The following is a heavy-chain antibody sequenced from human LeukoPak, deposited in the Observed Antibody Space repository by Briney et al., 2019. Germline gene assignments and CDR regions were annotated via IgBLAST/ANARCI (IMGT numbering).Heavy chain of an antibody. D-gene: IGHD1-26*01. CDR1: GFTFSNYY. V-gene: IGHV3-7*01. Sequence: GGSLRLSCSASGFTFSNYYMTWVRQAPGKAREWVAFIKQDGSEKAYVDSVKGRFTISRDNAKNSLYLQMDSLRAEDTAIYYCVRGSPVWEIWGQGDLVTVSS. CDR2: IKQDGSEK. CDR3: VRGSPVWEI. J-gene: IGHJ4*02.